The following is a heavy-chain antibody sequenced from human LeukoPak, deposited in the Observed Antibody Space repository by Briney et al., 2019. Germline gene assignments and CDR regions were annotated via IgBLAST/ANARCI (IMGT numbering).Heavy chain of an antibody. CDR3: ARHLSYDFWSSPMAFDI. CDR2: IYHSGST. V-gene: IGHV4-4*02. CDR1: GGSISSLNW. J-gene: IGHJ3*02. D-gene: IGHD3-3*01. Sequence: KASETLSLTCAVSGGSISSLNWWSWVRQPPGKGLEWIGDIYHSGSTNYNPSLKSRVTISVDTSKNQFSLKLSSVTAADTAVYYCARHLSYDFWSSPMAFDIWGQGTMVTVSS.